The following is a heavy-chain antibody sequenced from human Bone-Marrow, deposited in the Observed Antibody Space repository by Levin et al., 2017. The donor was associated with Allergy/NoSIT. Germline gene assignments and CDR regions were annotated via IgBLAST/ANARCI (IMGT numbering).Heavy chain of an antibody. V-gene: IGHV1-2*04. CDR1: GYIFSDYY. D-gene: IGHD5-18*01. CDR3: ARGSSSSYGYGATTIGTDFDY. J-gene: IGHJ4*02. Sequence: GESLKISCKTSGYIFSDYYMHWVRQAPGQGLEWMGWINPNGGGSIYAQEFQDWVTMTTDTSINTAYMEVSSLKSDATAVYYCARGSSSSYGYGATTIGTDFDYWGQGTLVTVSS. CDR2: INPNGGGS.